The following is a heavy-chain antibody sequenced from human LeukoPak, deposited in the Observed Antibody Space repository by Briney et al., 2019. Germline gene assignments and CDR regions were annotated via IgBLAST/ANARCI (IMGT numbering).Heavy chain of an antibody. CDR3: AKDDAWLRFGE. J-gene: IGHJ4*02. CDR2: ISSNGGST. D-gene: IGHD3-10*01. Sequence: PGGSLRLSCAASGFTFSSYAMHWVRQAPGKGLEYVSAISSNGGSTYYANSVKGRFTISRDNSKNTLYLQMGSLTAEDTAVYYCAKDDAWLRFGEWSQGTLVTVSS. V-gene: IGHV3-64*01. CDR1: GFTFSSYA.